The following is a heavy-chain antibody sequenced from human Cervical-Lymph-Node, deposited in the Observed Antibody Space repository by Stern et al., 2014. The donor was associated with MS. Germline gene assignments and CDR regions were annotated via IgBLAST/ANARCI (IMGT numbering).Heavy chain of an antibody. CDR1: GFTVSSYW. CDR3: VRDTYDMSFLLGWTGGMDV. J-gene: IGHJ6*02. D-gene: IGHD3/OR15-3a*01. CDR2: INGDGSST. Sequence: VQLVESGGGLVQPGGSLRLSCVASGFTVSSYWMNWVRQGPERGLEWVARINGDGSSTTYAASVKGRFTISRDNAKNTLNLQMNSLRGEDTAMYYCVRDTYDMSFLLGWTGGMDVWGQGTTVTVSS. V-gene: IGHV3-74*03.